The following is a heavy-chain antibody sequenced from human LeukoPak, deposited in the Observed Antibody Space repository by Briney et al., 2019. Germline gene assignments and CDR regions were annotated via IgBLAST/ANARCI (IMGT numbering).Heavy chain of an antibody. V-gene: IGHV1-46*01. D-gene: IGHD6-13*01. CDR3: ARLRLIAAAGINYYYGMDV. J-gene: IGHJ6*02. CDR1: GYTFTSYY. Sequence: ASVKVSCKASGYTFTSYYMHWVRQAPGQGLEWMGIINPSGGSTSYAQKFQGRVTITADESTSTAYMELSSLRSEDTAVYYCARLRLIAAAGINYYYGMDVWGQGTTVTVSS. CDR2: INPSGGST.